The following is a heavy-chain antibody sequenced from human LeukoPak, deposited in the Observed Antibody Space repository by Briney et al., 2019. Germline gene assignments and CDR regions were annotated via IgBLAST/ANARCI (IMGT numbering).Heavy chain of an antibody. CDR2: IYSGGST. Sequence: GGSLRLSCAASGFTVSSNYMSWVRQAPGKGLEWVSVIYSGGSTYYADSVKGRFTISRDNAKNTLYLQMNSLRAEDTAVYYCARGWAYYGMDVWGQGTTVTVSS. V-gene: IGHV3-53*01. J-gene: IGHJ6*02. CDR1: GFTVSSNY. CDR3: ARGWAYYGMDV. D-gene: IGHD5-24*01.